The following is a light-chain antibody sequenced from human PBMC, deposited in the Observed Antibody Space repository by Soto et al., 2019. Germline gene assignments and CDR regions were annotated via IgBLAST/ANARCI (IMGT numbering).Light chain of an antibody. Sequence: DIQLTQSPSFLSASVGDRVTITCRASQGIRSYLAWYQQKPGKAPKLLIYAASTLQSGVPSRFSGSGSGTEFTLTISSLQPDDFATYYCQHLRSVPPYTFGQGTKLEIK. CDR1: QGIRSY. V-gene: IGKV1-9*01. CDR2: AAS. CDR3: QHLRSVPPYT. J-gene: IGKJ2*01.